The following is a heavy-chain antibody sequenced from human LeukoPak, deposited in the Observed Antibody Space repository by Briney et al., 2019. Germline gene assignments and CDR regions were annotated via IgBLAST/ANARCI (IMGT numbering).Heavy chain of an antibody. CDR2: IYYSGST. V-gene: IGHV4-39*07. Sequence: PSETLSLTCTVSGGSISSSGYYWGWIRQPPGKGLEWIGSIYYSGSTYYNPSLKSRVTISVDTSKNQFSLKLSSVTAADTAVYYCARLPAGVQNGWFDPXXQGTLVTVXS. D-gene: IGHD2-2*01. J-gene: IGHJ5*02. CDR3: ARLPAGVQNGWFDP. CDR1: GGSISSSGYY.